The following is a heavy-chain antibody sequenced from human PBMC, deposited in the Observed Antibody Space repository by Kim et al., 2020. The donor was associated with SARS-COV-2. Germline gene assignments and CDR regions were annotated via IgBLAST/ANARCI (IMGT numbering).Heavy chain of an antibody. CDR1: GFTFSSYW. CDR2: IKQDGSEK. J-gene: IGHJ6*02. CDR3: ARDLSFRAVDYGTYYYYGMDV. D-gene: IGHD4-17*01. Sequence: GGSLRLSCAASGFTFSSYWMSWVRQAPGKGLEWVANIKQDGSEKYYVDSVKGRFTISRDNAKNSLYLQMNSLRAEDTAVYYCARDLSFRAVDYGTYYYYGMDVWGQGTTVTVSS. V-gene: IGHV3-7*01.